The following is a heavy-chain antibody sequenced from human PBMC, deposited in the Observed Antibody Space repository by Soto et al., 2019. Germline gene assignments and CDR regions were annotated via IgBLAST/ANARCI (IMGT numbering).Heavy chain of an antibody. V-gene: IGHV4-61*01. J-gene: IGHJ6*02. D-gene: IGHD2-21*02. CDR2: MYNTGST. CDR1: GGSIFSRRYY. Sequence: SETLSLTCTVSGGSIFSRRYYWSWIRQPPGKGLEWIGYMYNTGSTVYNPSFKSRVTISVDTSKNQFSLKLNSVTAADTAVYYCARDLWGYCGTDCYPLDVWGQGTTVTVSS. CDR3: ARDLWGYCGTDCYPLDV.